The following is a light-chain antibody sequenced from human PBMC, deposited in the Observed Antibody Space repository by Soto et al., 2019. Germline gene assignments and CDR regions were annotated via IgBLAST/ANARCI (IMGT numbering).Light chain of an antibody. J-gene: IGLJ3*02. CDR2: GNN. V-gene: IGLV1-40*01. CDR1: SSNIGAGYD. Sequence: QPVLTQPPSLSEAPGQRVTISCTGSSSNIGAGYDVHWYQQLPGTAPKLLIYGNNNRPSGVPDRFSGSKSGTSASLAIAGLQAEDEGDYYCQCYDSSLSGSLFGGGTKVTVL. CDR3: QCYDSSLSGSL.